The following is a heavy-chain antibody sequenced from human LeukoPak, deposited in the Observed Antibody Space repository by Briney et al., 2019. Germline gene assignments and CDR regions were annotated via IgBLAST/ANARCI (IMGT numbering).Heavy chain of an antibody. CDR2: IRSKANSYAT. CDR3: ARGGIAVAGRRFPYYFDY. V-gene: IGHV3-73*01. J-gene: IGHJ4*02. CDR1: GFTFSGSA. D-gene: IGHD6-19*01. Sequence: PGGSLRLSCAASGFTFSGSAMHWVRQASGKGLEWVGRIRSKANSYATAYAASVKGRFTISRDDSKNTAYLQMNSLKTEDTAVYYCARGGIAVAGRRFPYYFDYWGQGTLVTVSS.